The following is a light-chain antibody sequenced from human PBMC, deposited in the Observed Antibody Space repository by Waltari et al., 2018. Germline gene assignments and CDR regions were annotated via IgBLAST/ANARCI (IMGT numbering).Light chain of an antibody. CDR1: HLGSKS. J-gene: IGLJ2*01. CDR2: DDD. Sequence: SHVLTQPPSVSVAPGQTARITCVGNHLGSKSVHWYQQKPGQAPVLVVYDDDDRPSGTPGRFPGSNSGNTATLTIIRVEAGDEADYFCQVWDSPSDPPEVFGGGTKLTVL. CDR3: QVWDSPSDPPEV. V-gene: IGLV3-21*02.